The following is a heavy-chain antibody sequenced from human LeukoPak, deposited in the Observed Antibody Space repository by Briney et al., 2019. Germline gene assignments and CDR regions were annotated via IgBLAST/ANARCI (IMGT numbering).Heavy chain of an antibody. J-gene: IGHJ5*02. D-gene: IGHD2-2*01. V-gene: IGHV1-69*13. CDR2: IIPIFGTA. CDR1: GGTFSSYA. Sequence: ASVKVSCKASGGTFSSYAISWVRQAPGRGLEWMGGIIPIFGTANYAQKFQGRVTITADESTSTAYMELSSLRSEDTAVYYCARVGGCSSTSCYEGWFDPWGQGTLVTVSS. CDR3: ARVGGCSSTSCYEGWFDP.